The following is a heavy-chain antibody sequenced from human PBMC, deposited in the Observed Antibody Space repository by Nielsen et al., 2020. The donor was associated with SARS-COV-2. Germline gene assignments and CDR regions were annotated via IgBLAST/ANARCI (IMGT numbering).Heavy chain of an antibody. CDR3: ARDIYRLGYCSSTSCYNYYYYYGMDV. Sequence: WIRQPPGKGLEYVSAISSNGGSTYYANSVKGRFTISRDNSKNTLYLQMGSLRAEDMAVYYCARDIYRLGYCSSTSCYNYYYYYGMDVWGQGTTVTVSS. D-gene: IGHD2-2*01. CDR2: ISSNGGST. V-gene: IGHV3-64*01. J-gene: IGHJ6*02.